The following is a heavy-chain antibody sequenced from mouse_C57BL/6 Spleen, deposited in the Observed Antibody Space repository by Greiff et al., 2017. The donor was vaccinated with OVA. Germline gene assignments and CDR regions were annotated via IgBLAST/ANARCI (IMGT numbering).Heavy chain of an antibody. CDR1: GYTFTSYG. Sequence: SGAELARPGASVKLSCKASGYTFTSYGISWVKQRTGQGLEWIGEIYPRSGNTYYNEKFKGKATLTADKSSSTAYMELRSLTSEDSAVYFCARGGNYDYDGYAMDYWGQGTSVTVSS. J-gene: IGHJ4*01. CDR2: IYPRSGNT. V-gene: IGHV1-81*01. CDR3: ARGGNYDYDGYAMDY. D-gene: IGHD2-4*01.